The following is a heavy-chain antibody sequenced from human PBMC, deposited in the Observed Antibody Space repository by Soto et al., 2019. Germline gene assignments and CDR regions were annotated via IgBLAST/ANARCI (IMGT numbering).Heavy chain of an antibody. J-gene: IGHJ6*02. CDR3: AKGVGGYSYGYSHYYYGMDV. CDR1: GFTFSSYA. Sequence: LRLSCAASGFTFSSYAMSWVRQAPGKGLEWVSAISGSGGSTYYADSVKGRFTISRDNSKNTLYLQMNSLRAEDTAVYYCAKGVGGYSYGYSHYYYGMDVWGQGTTVTVSS. D-gene: IGHD5-18*01. CDR2: ISGSGGST. V-gene: IGHV3-23*01.